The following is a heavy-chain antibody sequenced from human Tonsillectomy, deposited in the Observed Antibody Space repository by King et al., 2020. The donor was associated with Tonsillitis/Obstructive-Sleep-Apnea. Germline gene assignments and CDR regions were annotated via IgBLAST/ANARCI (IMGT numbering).Heavy chain of an antibody. CDR2: INSDGSST. V-gene: IGHV3-74*01. Sequence: VQLVESGGGLVQPGGSLRLSCAASGFTFSSHWMHWVRQAPGKGLVWVSRINSDGSSTSYADSVKGRFTISRDNAKNTLYLQMNSLRAEDTAVYYCAGYPDTHNDFWSGVYTRYYYYGMDVWGQGTTVTVSS. D-gene: IGHD3-3*01. CDR1: GFTFSSHW. CDR3: AGYPDTHNDFWSGVYTRYYYYGMDV. J-gene: IGHJ6*02.